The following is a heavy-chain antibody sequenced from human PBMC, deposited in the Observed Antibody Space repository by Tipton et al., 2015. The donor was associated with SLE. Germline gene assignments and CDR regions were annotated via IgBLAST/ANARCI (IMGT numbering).Heavy chain of an antibody. CDR1: GGSISSSNYY. J-gene: IGHJ4*02. Sequence: GLVKPSETLSLTCTVSGGSISSSNYYWGWIRQPPGRGLEWIGFISYTGNTNYNPSLNSRLTISVDTSKNLFSLRLSSVTTADTAVYFCARGSVGFDYWGQGTLVTVSS. D-gene: IGHD3-10*01. V-gene: IGHV4-61*05. CDR2: ISYTGNT. CDR3: ARGSVGFDY.